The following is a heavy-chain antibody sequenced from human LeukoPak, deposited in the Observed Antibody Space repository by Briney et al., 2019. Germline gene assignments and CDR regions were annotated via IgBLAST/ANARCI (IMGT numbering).Heavy chain of an antibody. D-gene: IGHD1-20*01. V-gene: IGHV1-24*01. J-gene: IGHJ4*02. CDR3: ATEGAQYNWSPGRFDY. CDR1: GYTLTELS. Sequence: ASVKVSCKISGYTLTELSMHWVRQAPGKGLEWMGGFDPEDGETIYAQKFQGRVTMTEDTSADTAYMELSSLRSEDTAVYYCATEGAQYNWSPGRFDYWGQGTLVTVSS. CDR2: FDPEDGET.